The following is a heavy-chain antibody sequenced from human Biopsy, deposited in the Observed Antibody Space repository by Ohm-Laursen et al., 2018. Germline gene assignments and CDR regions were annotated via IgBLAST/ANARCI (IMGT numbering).Heavy chain of an antibody. CDR2: ISYTGYT. Sequence: SHTLSLLRTVSGRAFTVHYRIWIRQPPGKGLEWIVPISYTGYTSYNASLKSRVTISVDTSRNHFSLRLSSLTASDTAVYYCARGSNDFGDLYFPRWGQGTLLTVSS. D-gene: IGHD4-17*01. CDR1: GRAFTVHY. CDR3: ARGSNDFGDLYFPR. V-gene: IGHV4-59*11. J-gene: IGHJ4*02.